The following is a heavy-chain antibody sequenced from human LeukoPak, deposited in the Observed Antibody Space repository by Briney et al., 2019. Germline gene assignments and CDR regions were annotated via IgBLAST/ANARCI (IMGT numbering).Heavy chain of an antibody. Sequence: SETLSLTCTVSGVSISSSYWSWVRQPPGKGLEWVGYIYYSGDSNYNPSLKSRATIPVDTSKSQCSLKVSSVTAADTAIYYCARHTYARPFDSWGQGTPVTVSS. CDR1: GVSISSSY. V-gene: IGHV4-59*08. J-gene: IGHJ4*02. CDR2: IYYSGDS. D-gene: IGHD6-6*01. CDR3: ARHTYARPFDS.